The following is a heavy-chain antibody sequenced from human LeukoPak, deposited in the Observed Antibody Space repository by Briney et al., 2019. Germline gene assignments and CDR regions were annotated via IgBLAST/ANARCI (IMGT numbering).Heavy chain of an antibody. CDR3: ARETLAAANDY. V-gene: IGHV3-48*01. Sequence: GGSLRLSCAASGLTFSSCSMNWVRQAPGKGLEWVSYISSSSSTIYYADSVKGRFTISRDNAKNSLYLQMNSLRAEDTAVYYCARETLAAANDYWGQGTLVTVSS. CDR1: GLTFSSCS. CDR2: ISSSSSTI. D-gene: IGHD6-13*01. J-gene: IGHJ4*02.